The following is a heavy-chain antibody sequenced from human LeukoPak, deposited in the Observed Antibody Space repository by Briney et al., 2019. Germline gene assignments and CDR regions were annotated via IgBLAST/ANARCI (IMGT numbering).Heavy chain of an antibody. CDR3: ARRDAVVGATSDY. Sequence: GASLQISCKGSGSIFTSYWIGWVRQMPGKGLEWMGIIYPGDSDTSYSPSFQGQVTISADKSISTAYLQWSSLKASDTAMYYCARRDAVVGATSDYWGQGTLVTVSS. J-gene: IGHJ4*02. CDR2: IYPGDSDT. D-gene: IGHD1-26*01. CDR1: GSIFTSYW. V-gene: IGHV5-51*01.